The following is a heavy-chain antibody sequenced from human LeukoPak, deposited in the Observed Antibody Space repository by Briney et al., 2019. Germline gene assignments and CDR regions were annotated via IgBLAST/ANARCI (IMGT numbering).Heavy chain of an antibody. CDR3: AKDIVVVPAAADYFDY. J-gene: IGHJ4*02. V-gene: IGHV3-74*01. CDR1: GFTFSSYW. CDR2: INTDGSST. D-gene: IGHD2-2*01. Sequence: GGSLRLSCAASGFTFSSYWMHWVRQAPGKGLVWVSRINTDGSSTSYADSVKGRFTISRDNAKNTLYLQMNSLRAEDTAVYYCAKDIVVVPAAADYFDYWGQGTLVTVSS.